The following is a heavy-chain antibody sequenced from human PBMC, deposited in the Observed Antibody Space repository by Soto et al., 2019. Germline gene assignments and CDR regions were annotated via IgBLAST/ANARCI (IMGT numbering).Heavy chain of an antibody. D-gene: IGHD6-6*01. V-gene: IGHV5-51*01. J-gene: IGHJ4*02. CDR2: IDPGDSDT. Sequence: GESLKISCKGSGYSFTSYWISWVRQMPGKGLEWMGSIDPGDSDTRYSPSIQGHVTISADKSISTAYLQWNSLKASDTAMYYCARDGLSSSSSFDYWGQGTLVTVSS. CDR3: ARDGLSSSSSFDY. CDR1: GYSFTSYW.